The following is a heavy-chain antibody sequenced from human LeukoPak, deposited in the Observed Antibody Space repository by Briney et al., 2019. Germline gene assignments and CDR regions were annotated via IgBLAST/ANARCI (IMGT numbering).Heavy chain of an antibody. CDR3: ARDRGPLWFGELLASDY. D-gene: IGHD3-10*01. CDR2: IWYDGSNK. CDR1: GFTFSNYG. Sequence: GGSLRLSCAASGFTFSNYGMHWIRQAPGKGLEWVAVIWYDGSNKYYADSVKGRFTISRDNSKNTLYLQMNSLRAEDTAVYYCARDRGPLWFGELLASDYWGQGTLVTVSS. V-gene: IGHV3-33*01. J-gene: IGHJ4*02.